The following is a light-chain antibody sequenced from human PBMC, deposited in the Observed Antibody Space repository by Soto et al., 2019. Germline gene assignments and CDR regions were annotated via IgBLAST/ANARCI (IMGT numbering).Light chain of an antibody. CDR3: SSYTGTSTPVV. CDR2: DVS. V-gene: IGLV2-14*01. Sequence: QSALTQPASVSGSPGHSITISCTGTSNDIGAYDYVSWYQQHPGKAPKLIINDVSRRPSGVSSRFSGSKSGNTASLTISGLQAEDEADYYCSSYTGTSTPVVFGGGTKVTVL. J-gene: IGLJ2*01. CDR1: SNDIGAYDY.